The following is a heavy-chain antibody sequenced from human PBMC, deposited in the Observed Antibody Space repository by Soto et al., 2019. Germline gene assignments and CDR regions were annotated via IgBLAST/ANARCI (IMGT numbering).Heavy chain of an antibody. CDR1: GFTLSTYR. V-gene: IGHV3-21*01. CDR2: ISSSSYYI. Sequence: GGSLRLSCAASGFTLSTYRMTWVRQAPGKGLEWVSSISSSSYYIHYADSVKGRSTISRDSAKNSVYLQLNSLRAEDTAVYYCAREKEDEGSSSLRVYYGMDAWGQVPTVTFSS. J-gene: IGHJ6*02. D-gene: IGHD6-6*01. CDR3: AREKEDEGSSSLRVYYGMDA.